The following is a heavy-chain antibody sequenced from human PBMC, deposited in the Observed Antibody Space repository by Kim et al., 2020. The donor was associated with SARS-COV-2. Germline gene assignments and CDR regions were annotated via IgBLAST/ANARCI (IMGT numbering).Heavy chain of an antibody. J-gene: IGHJ3*02. CDR1: GFTFSDSG. V-gene: IGHV3-73*01. D-gene: IGHD1-1*01. CDR2: IRSKANYYST. CDR3: TRLPGTTVGICDAFD. Sequence: GGSLRLSCGASGFTFSDSGMHWVRQASGKGLEWVCRIRSKANYYSTAYIESVRFRFTISSDNSRHTAYLQMNSVKTEDAAVYYCTRLPGTTVGICDAFD.